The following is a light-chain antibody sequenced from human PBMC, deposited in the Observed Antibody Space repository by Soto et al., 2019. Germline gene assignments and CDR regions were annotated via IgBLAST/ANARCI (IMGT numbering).Light chain of an antibody. Sequence: DIQMTQSPSSLSASVGDRVTITCRASQSISSYLNGYQQKPGKAPKLLIYDASSLQSGVPSRFSGSGSGTEFTLTVSSLQPDDFATYYCQQYNRYPRTFGQGTKVDIK. CDR3: QQYNRYPRT. CDR2: DAS. J-gene: IGKJ1*01. CDR1: QSISSY. V-gene: IGKV1-5*01.